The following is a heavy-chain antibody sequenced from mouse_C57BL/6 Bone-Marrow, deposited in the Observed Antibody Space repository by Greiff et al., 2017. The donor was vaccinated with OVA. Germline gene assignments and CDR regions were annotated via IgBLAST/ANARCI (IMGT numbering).Heavy chain of an antibody. CDR3: ARHYYGSSYY. D-gene: IGHD1-1*01. CDR1: GFTFSSYG. V-gene: IGHV5-6*01. CDR2: ISSGGSYT. Sequence: EVQGVESGGDLVKPGGSPPLSCSASGFTFSSYGMSWVRQTPDKRLEWVATISSGGSYTYYPDSVKGRFTISRDNAKNTLYLQMSSLKSEDTAMYYCARHYYGSSYYWGQGTTLTVSS. J-gene: IGHJ2*01.